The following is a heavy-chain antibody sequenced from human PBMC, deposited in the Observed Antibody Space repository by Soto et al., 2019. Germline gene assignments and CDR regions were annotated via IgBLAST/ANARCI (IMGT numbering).Heavy chain of an antibody. CDR3: PSSYFDWLSPLYYGMDV. CDR2: IKQDASEK. CDR1: GFTFSNYW. Sequence: PGGSLRLSXAASGFTFSNYWMSWVRQAPGMGLEWVANIKQDASEKYYVDSVKGRFTISRDNAKNSLYLQMNSLRAEDTAVYYCPSSYFDWLSPLYYGMDVWCQGTTVTVSS. V-gene: IGHV3-7*03. D-gene: IGHD3-9*01. J-gene: IGHJ6*02.